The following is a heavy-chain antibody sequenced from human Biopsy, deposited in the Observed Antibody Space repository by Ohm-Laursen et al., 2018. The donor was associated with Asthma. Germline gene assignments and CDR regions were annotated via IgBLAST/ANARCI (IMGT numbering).Heavy chain of an antibody. CDR3: ARDLAGSCTSASCYGFDS. CDR2: ISYDGRR. Sequence: TLSLTCTVSGGSVNIGGFYWSWVRQHPGRGPEWIGYISYDGRRYYNPSLKSRVTIALETSQNQFSLKLTSVTASDSALYYCARDLAGSCTSASCYGFDSWGQGAQVTVSS. V-gene: IGHV4-31*03. CDR1: GGSVNIGGFY. D-gene: IGHD2-2*01. J-gene: IGHJ5*01.